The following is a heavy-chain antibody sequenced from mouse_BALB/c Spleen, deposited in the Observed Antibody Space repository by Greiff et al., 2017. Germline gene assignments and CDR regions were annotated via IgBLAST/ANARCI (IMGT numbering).Heavy chain of an antibody. J-gene: IGHJ2*01. CDR1: GYTFTSYW. Sequence: VQLQQSGAELAKPGASVKMSCKASGYTFTSYWMHWVKQRPGQGLEWIGYINPSTGYTEYNQKFKDKATLTADKSSSTAYMQLSSLTSEDSAVYYCARSNYDGYPYYFDYWGQGTTLTVSS. D-gene: IGHD2-3*01. CDR2: INPSTGYT. CDR3: ARSNYDGYPYYFDY. V-gene: IGHV1-7*01.